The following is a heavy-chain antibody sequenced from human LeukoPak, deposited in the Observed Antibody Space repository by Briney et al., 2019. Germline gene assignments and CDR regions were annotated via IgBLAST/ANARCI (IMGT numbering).Heavy chain of an antibody. Sequence: PSETLSLTCTVSGGSISSSSYYWGWVRQPPGTGLEWVGSIYYIGSPYYNPSLKSRVTISVDTSKNQFSLKLSSVTAADTAVYYCASPATWGQRVDYWGQGTLVTVSS. D-gene: IGHD7-27*01. V-gene: IGHV4-39*01. CDR3: ASPATWGQRVDY. CDR2: IYYIGSP. CDR1: GGSISSSSYY. J-gene: IGHJ4*02.